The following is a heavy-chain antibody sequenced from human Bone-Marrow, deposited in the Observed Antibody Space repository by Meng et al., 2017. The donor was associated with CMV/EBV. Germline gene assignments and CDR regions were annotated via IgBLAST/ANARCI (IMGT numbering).Heavy chain of an antibody. J-gene: IGHJ4*02. D-gene: IGHD2-2*01. CDR3: ARASYCSSTSCSLGD. CDR2: ISYDGSNK. CDR1: GFTFSSYA. V-gene: IGHV3-30-3*01. Sequence: GGSLRLSCAASGFTFSSYAMHWVRQAPGKGLEWVAVISYDGSNKYYADSVKGRFTISRDNSKNTLYLQMNSLRAEDTAVYYCARASYCSSTSCSLGDWGQGTLVTVSS.